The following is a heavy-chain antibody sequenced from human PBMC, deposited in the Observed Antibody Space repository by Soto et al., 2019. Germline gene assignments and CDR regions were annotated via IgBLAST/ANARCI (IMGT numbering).Heavy chain of an antibody. Sequence: QVQLVESGGGVVQPGRSLRLSCAASGFTFSSYGMHWVRQAPGKGLEWVAVISYDGSNKYYADSVKGRFTISRDNSKNTLYLQMYSLRAEDTAVYYCAKDPPRVEYYGSGSSVYYYGMDVWGQGTTVTVSS. V-gene: IGHV3-30*18. CDR3: AKDPPRVEYYGSGSSVYYYGMDV. D-gene: IGHD3-10*01. CDR2: ISYDGSNK. J-gene: IGHJ6*02. CDR1: GFTFSSYG.